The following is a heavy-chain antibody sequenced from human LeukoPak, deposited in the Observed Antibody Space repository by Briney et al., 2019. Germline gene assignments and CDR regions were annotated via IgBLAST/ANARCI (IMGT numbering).Heavy chain of an antibody. Sequence: ASVKVSCKASGYTFTSYAMHWVRQASGQRLEWMGWINAGNGNTKYSQKFQGRVTITRDTSASTAYMELSSLKASDTAMYYCARENWNDDYYYGMDVWGQGTTVTVSS. J-gene: IGHJ6*02. CDR1: GYTFTSYA. CDR2: INAGNGNT. D-gene: IGHD1-1*01. V-gene: IGHV1-3*01. CDR3: ARENWNDDYYYGMDV.